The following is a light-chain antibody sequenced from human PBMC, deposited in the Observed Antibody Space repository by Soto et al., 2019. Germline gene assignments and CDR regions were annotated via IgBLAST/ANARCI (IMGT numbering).Light chain of an antibody. CDR3: MHGTHWPPRYT. V-gene: IGKV2-30*01. Sequence: DVVMTQSPLSLPVTLGQPASISCRSSQSLVYSDGNTYLNWCQQRPGQSPRRLIYNVSNRDSGVPDRFGGSGPGTDFKLKISRVEADDVGVYCFMHGTHWPPRYTFGQGTKLEIK. J-gene: IGKJ2*01. CDR2: NVS. CDR1: QSLVYSDGNTY.